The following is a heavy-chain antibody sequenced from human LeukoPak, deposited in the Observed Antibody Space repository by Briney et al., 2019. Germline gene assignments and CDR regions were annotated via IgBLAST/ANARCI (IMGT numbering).Heavy chain of an antibody. CDR1: GGSISSYY. V-gene: IGHV4-59*12. CDR2: IYYSGST. Sequence: PSETLSLTCTVSGGSISSYYWSWIRQPPGKGLEWIGYIYYSGSTNYNPSLKSRVTISVDTSKNQFSLKLSSVTAADTAVYYCARGVLYSNYFDYWGQGTLATVSS. D-gene: IGHD4-11*01. J-gene: IGHJ4*02. CDR3: ARGVLYSNYFDY.